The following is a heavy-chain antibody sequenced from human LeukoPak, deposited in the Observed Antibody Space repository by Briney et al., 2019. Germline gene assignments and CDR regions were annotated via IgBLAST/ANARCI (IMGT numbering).Heavy chain of an antibody. CDR1: GGSISSYY. J-gene: IGHJ3*02. CDR2: IYYSGST. CDR3: ARGRYSSGWLGRGAHAFDI. D-gene: IGHD6-19*01. Sequence: PSETLSLTCTVSGGSISSYYWSWIRQPPGKGLEWIGYIYYSGSTNYNPSLKSRVTISVDTSKSQFSLKLSSVTAADTAVYYCARGRYSSGWLGRGAHAFDIWGQGTMVTVSS. V-gene: IGHV4-59*01.